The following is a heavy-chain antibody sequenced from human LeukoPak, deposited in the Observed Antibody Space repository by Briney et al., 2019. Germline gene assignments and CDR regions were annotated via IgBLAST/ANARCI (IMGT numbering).Heavy chain of an antibody. Sequence: SETLSLTCTVSGGSVSSNSYSWGWIRQPPGKGLEWIGTIYYSGSTYYNPSLKRRVTISVDTSKNHFSLKLSSVTAADTAMYYCARDFWSGGNWFDPWGQGTLVTVSS. CDR1: GGSVSSNSYS. CDR3: ARDFWSGGNWFDP. V-gene: IGHV4-39*07. D-gene: IGHD3-3*01. J-gene: IGHJ5*02. CDR2: IYYSGST.